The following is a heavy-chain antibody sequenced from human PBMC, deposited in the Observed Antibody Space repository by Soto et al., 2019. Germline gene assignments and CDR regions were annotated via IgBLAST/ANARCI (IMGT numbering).Heavy chain of an antibody. V-gene: IGHV3-48*02. Sequence: QVVESRGGLVQPGGSLRLSCAASGFTFSAYSMNWARQAPGKGLEWVSYITAGSDTVFYADSVKGRFTISRDNAKNSLYLQMNSLRDEDTAVYYCARDNGMAGSFDPWGPGTLVTVSS. CDR3: ARDNGMAGSFDP. J-gene: IGHJ5*02. CDR2: ITAGSDTV. CDR1: GFTFSAYS. D-gene: IGHD2-8*01.